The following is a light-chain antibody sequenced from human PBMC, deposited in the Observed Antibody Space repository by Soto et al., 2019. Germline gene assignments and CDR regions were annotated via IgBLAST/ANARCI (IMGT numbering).Light chain of an antibody. CDR3: SSHTGSNTPPV. CDR1: SSDVGGYNY. Sequence: QSALTQPASVSGSPGQSITISCTGTSSDVGGYNYVSWYQQHPGKAPKLMIYDVSNRPSGVSNRFSGSKSGNTASLTISGLQAEDEADYYCSSHTGSNTPPVFGGGTKLTVL. CDR2: DVS. V-gene: IGLV2-14*01. J-gene: IGLJ2*01.